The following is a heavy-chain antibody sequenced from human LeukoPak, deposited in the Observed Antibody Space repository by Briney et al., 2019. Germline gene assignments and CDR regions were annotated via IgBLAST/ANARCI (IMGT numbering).Heavy chain of an antibody. J-gene: IGHJ4*02. CDR2: IIPVFGTP. V-gene: IGHV1-69*05. Sequence: SVKVSCKASGGTFNTYAFNWVRQAPGQGLEWMGRIIPVFGTPHYAQKYQGRLTITTDELASTVYMELSSLRSQDTAIYYCARIEGDYGVFVFWGQGTLVTVSS. CDR1: GGTFNTYA. CDR3: ARIEGDYGVFVF. D-gene: IGHD4-17*01.